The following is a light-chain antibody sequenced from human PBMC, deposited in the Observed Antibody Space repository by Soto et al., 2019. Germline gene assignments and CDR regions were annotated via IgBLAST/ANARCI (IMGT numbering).Light chain of an antibody. Sequence: QSALTQPRSVSGSPGQSVTISCTGTSRDVGGYNYVSWYQQHPDKAPKLMIYDVSKRPSGVPDRFSGSKSGNTASLTISGLQAEDEADYYCCSYAGSDTFGVFGGGTKLTVL. V-gene: IGLV2-11*01. CDR2: DVS. CDR1: SRDVGGYNY. J-gene: IGLJ2*01. CDR3: CSYAGSDTFGV.